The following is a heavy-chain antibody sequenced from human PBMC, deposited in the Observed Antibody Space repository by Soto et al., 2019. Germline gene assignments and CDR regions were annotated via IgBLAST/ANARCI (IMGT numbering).Heavy chain of an antibody. J-gene: IGHJ5*02. Sequence: SVKVSCKASGGTFSSYAISWVRQAPGQGLEWMGGIIPIFGTANYAQKFQGRVTITADESTSTAYMELSSLRSEDTAVYYCARVVGAANGDWFDPWGQGTLVTVSS. CDR2: IIPIFGTA. CDR1: GGTFSSYA. V-gene: IGHV1-69*13. CDR3: ARVVGAANGDWFDP. D-gene: IGHD1-26*01.